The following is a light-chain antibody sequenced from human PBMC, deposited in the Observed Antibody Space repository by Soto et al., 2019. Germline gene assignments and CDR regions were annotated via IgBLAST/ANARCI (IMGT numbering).Light chain of an antibody. Sequence: QAVVTQPPSVSGAPGQRVTLSCTGNTSNLGAGYDVHWYQQLPGAAPKLVIFGNRNRPSGVPERFSGSKSGTSASPAITGLQAEDEADYYCQAYDYILTASVFGGGTQLTVL. CDR1: TSNLGAGYD. CDR3: QAYDYILTASV. J-gene: IGLJ3*02. CDR2: GNR. V-gene: IGLV1-40*01.